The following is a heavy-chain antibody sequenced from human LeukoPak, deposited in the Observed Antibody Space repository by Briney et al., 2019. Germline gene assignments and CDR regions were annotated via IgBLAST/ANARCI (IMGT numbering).Heavy chain of an antibody. V-gene: IGHV3-23*01. Sequence: GGSLRLSCAASGFTFSSYEMSWVRQAPGKGLEWVSTISGSGDSTYYADSVKGRLTISRDNSKNTLYLQMNSLTAEDTAFYYCAKVPYSDYGSGRPPFMEVWGQGTTVTVSS. CDR3: AKVPYSDYGSGRPPFMEV. D-gene: IGHD3-10*01. CDR1: GFTFSSYE. J-gene: IGHJ6*02. CDR2: ISGSGDST.